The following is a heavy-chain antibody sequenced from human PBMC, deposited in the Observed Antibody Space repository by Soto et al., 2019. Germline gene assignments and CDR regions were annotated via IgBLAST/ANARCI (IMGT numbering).Heavy chain of an antibody. Sequence: PGGALRPSFAASGFTLSPFWLSWVRQAPGKGLGWVANIKTDESENYYVGSGEGPVTPSRGHARNFFDLQINSLKSEGTARNYFTRYGYPFALDVWGLGTSVTVSS. CDR1: GFTLSPFW. D-gene: IGHD5-12*01. J-gene: IGHJ6*02. CDR2: IKTDESEN. CDR3: TRYGYPFALDV. V-gene: IGHV3-7*03.